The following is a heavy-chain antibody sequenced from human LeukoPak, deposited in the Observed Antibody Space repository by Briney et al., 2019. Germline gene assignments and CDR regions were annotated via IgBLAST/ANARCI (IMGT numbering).Heavy chain of an antibody. J-gene: IGHJ4*02. Sequence: GGSLRLSCAASGFTVSSNYMSWGRQAPGNGLERVSVIYSGGSTYYADSVKGRFTISRDNSKNMLYLQMNSLRAEDTAVYYCARGGGSGSYYKFDYWGQGTLVTVSS. V-gene: IGHV3-66*02. CDR2: IYSGGST. CDR1: GFTVSSNY. D-gene: IGHD3-10*01. CDR3: ARGGGSGSYYKFDY.